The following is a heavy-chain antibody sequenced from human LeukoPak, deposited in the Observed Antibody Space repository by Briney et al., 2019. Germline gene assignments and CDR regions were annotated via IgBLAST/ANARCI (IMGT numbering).Heavy chain of an antibody. D-gene: IGHD3-10*01. J-gene: IGHJ3*01. CDR2: ISYDGSNK. Sequence: GGSLRLSCAASGFTFSSYAMHWVRQAPGKGLEWVAVISYDGSNKYYADSVKGRFTISRDNAQNSLYLQMNSLRAEDTAVYYCARVPLVRGVIGEAFDFWGQGTMVTVSS. CDR1: GFTFSSYA. CDR3: ARVPLVRGVIGEAFDF. V-gene: IGHV3-30*04.